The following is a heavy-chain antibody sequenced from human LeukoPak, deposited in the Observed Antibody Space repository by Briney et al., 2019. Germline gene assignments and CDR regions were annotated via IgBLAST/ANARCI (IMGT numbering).Heavy chain of an antibody. Sequence: GESLKISCKGSGYSFTSYWISWVRQMPGKGLEWLGIINPGDSDTRYSPSFQGQVTISADKSISTANLQWSSLKASDTAMYYCARRIGSGWYDYWGQGTLVTVSS. CDR2: INPGDSDT. J-gene: IGHJ4*02. CDR3: ARRIGSGWYDY. CDR1: GYSFTSYW. D-gene: IGHD6-19*01. V-gene: IGHV5-51*01.